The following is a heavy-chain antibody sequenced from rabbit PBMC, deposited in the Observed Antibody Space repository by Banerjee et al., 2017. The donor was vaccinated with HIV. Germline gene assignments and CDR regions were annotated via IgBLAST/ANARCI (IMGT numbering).Heavy chain of an antibody. D-gene: IGHD2-1*01. CDR3: EKCRWV. CDR2: INTNTGDT. J-gene: IGHJ4*01. CDR1: GFSFSNGYV. Sequence: QEQLEESGGDLVKPEGSLTLTCTASGFSFSNGYVMCWVRQAPGKGLEWIACINTNTGDTVYATWANRLFSISKAALTTVTLKKASVAAANPASYFWEKCRWVLGAGTLLTVS. V-gene: IGHV1S45*01.